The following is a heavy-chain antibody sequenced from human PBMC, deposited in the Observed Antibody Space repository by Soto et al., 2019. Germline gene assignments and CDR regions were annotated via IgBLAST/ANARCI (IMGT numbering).Heavy chain of an antibody. CDR1: GFTFSNAW. CDR3: TTERVLGPSDAFDI. D-gene: IGHD3-16*01. V-gene: IGHV3-15*01. Sequence: LRLSCAASGFTFSNAWMSWVRQAPGKGLEWVGRIKSKTDGGTTDYAAPVKGRFTISRDDSKNTLYLQMNSLKTEDTAVYYCTTERVLGPSDAFDIWCQGTMVTVSS. J-gene: IGHJ3*02. CDR2: IKSKTDGGTT.